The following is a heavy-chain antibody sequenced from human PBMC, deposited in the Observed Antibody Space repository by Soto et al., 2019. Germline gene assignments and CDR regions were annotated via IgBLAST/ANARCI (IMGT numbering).Heavy chain of an antibody. V-gene: IGHV4-39*01. CDR3: GRRTVDTAMVRAQKLVD. Sequence: SETLSLTCTFSGGSISSSSYYWGWIRQAPWKGLEWIASIYCRGSTYYNPSLKSRVTLSVYTSKNQFSPKLSSVTSADTAVYYCGRRTVDTAMVRAQKLVDWGQGSLVNVS. J-gene: IGHJ4*02. CDR1: GGSISSSSYY. CDR2: IYCRGST. D-gene: IGHD5-18*01.